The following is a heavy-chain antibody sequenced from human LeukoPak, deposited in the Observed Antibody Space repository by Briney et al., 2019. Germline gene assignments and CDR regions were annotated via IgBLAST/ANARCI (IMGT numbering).Heavy chain of an antibody. D-gene: IGHD3-9*01. V-gene: IGHV4-30-2*01. CDR3: ARGSYYDIIHAFDI. CDR1: GGSISSGSYS. Sequence: SETLSLTCAVSGGSISSGSYSWSWIRQPPGKGLEWIGYIYHSGSTYYNPSLKSRVTISVDRSKNQFSLKLSSVTAADTAVYYCARGSYYDIIHAFDIWGQGTMVTVSS. CDR2: IYHSGST. J-gene: IGHJ3*02.